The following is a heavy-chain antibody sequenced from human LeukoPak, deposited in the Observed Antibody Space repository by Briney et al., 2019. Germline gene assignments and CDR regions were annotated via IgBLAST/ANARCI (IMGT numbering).Heavy chain of an antibody. Sequence: GRSLRLSCAASGFTFSNYGMHWVRQAPGKGLEWVAVIWYDGSDKYHADSVKGRFTISRDNSKNTLYMQMNSLRVEDTAVYYCAGPVVLGDNPREAYYLDCWGQGSLVTDCS. CDR2: IWYDGSDK. V-gene: IGHV3-33*08. J-gene: IGHJ4*02. CDR3: AGPVVLGDNPREAYYLDC. D-gene: IGHD2-21*01. CDR1: GFTFSNYG.